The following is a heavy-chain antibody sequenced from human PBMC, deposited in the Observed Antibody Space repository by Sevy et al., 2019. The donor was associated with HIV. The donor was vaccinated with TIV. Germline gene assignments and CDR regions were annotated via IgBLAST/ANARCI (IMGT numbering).Heavy chain of an antibody. Sequence: GGSLRLSCAASGFTLSTYSMNWVRQAPGKGLEWVSTISSSSTYIYYADSVKGRFTISRDNAKNSLYLQMNSLRAEDTAVYYCTRVRGLLGWFDSWGQGTLVTVSS. J-gene: IGHJ5*01. D-gene: IGHD3-10*01. CDR3: TRVRGLLGWFDS. V-gene: IGHV3-21*01. CDR1: GFTLSTYS. CDR2: ISSSSTYI.